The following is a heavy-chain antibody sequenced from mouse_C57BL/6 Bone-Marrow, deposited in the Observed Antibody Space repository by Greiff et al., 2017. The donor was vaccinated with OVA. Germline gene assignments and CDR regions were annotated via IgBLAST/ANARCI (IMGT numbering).Heavy chain of an antibody. CDR3: ARYYYGSYYFDY. CDR1: GYTFTSYW. D-gene: IGHD1-1*01. J-gene: IGHJ2*01. Sequence: VQLQQPGAELVKPGASVKLSCKASGYTFTSYWMQWVKQRPGQGLEWIGEIDPSDSYTNYNQKFKGKATWTVDTSSSTAYMQLSSLTSEDSAVYYCARYYYGSYYFDYWGQGTTLTVSS. CDR2: IDPSDSYT. V-gene: IGHV1-50*01.